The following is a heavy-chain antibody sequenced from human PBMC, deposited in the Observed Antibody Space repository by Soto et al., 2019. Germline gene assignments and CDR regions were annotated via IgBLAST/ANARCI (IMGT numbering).Heavy chain of an antibody. CDR3: ARGPGGPDGPGDY. Sequence: QVQLVQSGAEVKQPGASVKVSCKASGYTFTSYAMHWVRQAPGQRLEWMGWINAGNGNTKYSQKFQGRVTITRDPSASTAYMELSSRRSEDTAVYYCARGPGGPDGPGDYWGQGTLVTVSS. D-gene: IGHD2-15*01. CDR2: INAGNGNT. J-gene: IGHJ4*02. CDR1: GYTFTSYA. V-gene: IGHV1-3*01.